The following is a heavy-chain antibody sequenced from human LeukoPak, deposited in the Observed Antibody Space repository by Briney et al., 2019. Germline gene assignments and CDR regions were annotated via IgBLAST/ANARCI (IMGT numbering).Heavy chain of an antibody. CDR3: ARGLGSGSYYAY. V-gene: IGHV1-18*01. CDR2: ISAYNDNT. CDR1: GYIFTNYG. J-gene: IGHJ4*02. Sequence: GASVKVSCKASGYIFTNYGISWVRQAHGQGLEWMGWISAYNDNTNYAQKVQGRLTMTADTSTSTAYMELKSLRSDDTAVYYCARGLGSGSYYAYWGQGTLVTVSS. D-gene: IGHD3-10*02.